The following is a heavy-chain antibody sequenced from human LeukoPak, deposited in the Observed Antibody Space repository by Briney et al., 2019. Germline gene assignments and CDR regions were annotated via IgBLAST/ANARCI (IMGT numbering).Heavy chain of an antibody. CDR3: ARGSVAGTKAFDI. Sequence: GGSLRLSCAASGFTFSSYSMNLVRQAPGKGLEWVSSSSSSSSYIYYADSVKGRFTISRDNAKNSLYLQMNSLRAEDTAVYYCARGSVAGTKAFDIWGQGTMVTVSS. D-gene: IGHD6-19*01. CDR1: GFTFSSYS. V-gene: IGHV3-21*01. CDR2: SSSSSSYI. J-gene: IGHJ3*02.